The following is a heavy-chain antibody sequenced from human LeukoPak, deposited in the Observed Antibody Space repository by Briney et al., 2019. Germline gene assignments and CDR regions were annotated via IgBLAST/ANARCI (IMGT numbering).Heavy chain of an antibody. D-gene: IGHD4-17*01. Sequence: SETLSLTCAVYGGSFSGYYWSWIRQPPGKGLEWIGEINHSGSTNYNPSLKSRVTISVDTSKNQFPLKLSSVTAADTAVYYCARAAYGDFLIYYFDYWGQGTLVTVSS. CDR3: ARAAYGDFLIYYFDY. CDR2: INHSGST. V-gene: IGHV4-34*01. CDR1: GGSFSGYY. J-gene: IGHJ4*02.